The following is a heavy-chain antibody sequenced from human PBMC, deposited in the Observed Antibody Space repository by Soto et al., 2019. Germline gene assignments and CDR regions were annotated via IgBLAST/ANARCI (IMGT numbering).Heavy chain of an antibody. CDR1: GGSFSGYY. V-gene: IGHV4-34*01. J-gene: IGHJ5*02. CDR2: INHSGST. D-gene: IGHD6-13*01. CDR3: ARERGPLFHRAAAGTALLSSSPWFDP. Sequence: SETLSLTCAVYGGSFSGYYWSWIRQPPGKGLEWIGEINHSGSTNYNPSLKSRVAISVDTSKNQFSLKLSSVTAADTAVYYCARERGPLFHRAAAGTALLSSSPWFDPWGQGTLVTVSS.